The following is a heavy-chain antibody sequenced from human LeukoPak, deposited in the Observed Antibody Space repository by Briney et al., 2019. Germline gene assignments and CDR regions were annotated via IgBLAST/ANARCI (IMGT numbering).Heavy chain of an antibody. Sequence: SGTLSLTCTVSGGSISSYYWSWIRQPAGKGLEWIGRIYTSGSTNYNPSLKSRVTMSVDTSKNQFSLKLSSVTAADTAVYYCARGRYYDSSGYYNQYYFDYWGQGTLVTVSS. V-gene: IGHV4-4*07. CDR3: ARGRYYDSSGYYNQYYFDY. CDR1: GGSISSYY. CDR2: IYTSGST. J-gene: IGHJ4*02. D-gene: IGHD3-22*01.